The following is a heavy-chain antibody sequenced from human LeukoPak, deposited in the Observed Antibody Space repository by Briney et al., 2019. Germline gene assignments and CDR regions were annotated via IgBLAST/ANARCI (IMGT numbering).Heavy chain of an antibody. J-gene: IGHJ3*02. CDR2: INPNSGGT. D-gene: IGHD3-9*01. CDR1: GYTFTGYY. V-gene: IGHV1-2*02. Sequence: GASVKVSCKASGYTFTGYYMHWLRQAPGQGLEWMGWINPNSGGTNYAQKFQGRVTMTRDTSISTAYMELSRLRSDDTAVYYCARVFIATFDYDILTGYYPRDAFDIWGQGTMVTVSS. CDR3: ARVFIATFDYDILTGYYPRDAFDI.